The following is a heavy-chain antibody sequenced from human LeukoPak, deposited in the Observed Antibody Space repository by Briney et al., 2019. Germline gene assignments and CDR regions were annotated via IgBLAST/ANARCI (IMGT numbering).Heavy chain of an antibody. Sequence: ASQTLSLTWTVSGGSISSGGYYWSWIRQHPGKGLEWIGYIYYSGSTYYNPSLKSRVTISVDTSKNQFSLKLSSVTAADTAVYYCARSGSEGWFDPWGQGTLVTVSS. J-gene: IGHJ5*02. CDR2: IYYSGST. CDR3: ARSGSEGWFDP. CDR1: GGSISSGGYY. D-gene: IGHD3-10*01. V-gene: IGHV4-31*02.